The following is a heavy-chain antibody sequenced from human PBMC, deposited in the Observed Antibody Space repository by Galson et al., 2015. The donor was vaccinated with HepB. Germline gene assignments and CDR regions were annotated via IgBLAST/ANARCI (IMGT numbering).Heavy chain of an antibody. CDR2: ISYDGSNK. V-gene: IGHV3-30*18. D-gene: IGHD5-18*01. CDR3: AKDLRWIQLWLLAPDTDGMDV. J-gene: IGHJ6*02. CDR1: GFTFSSYG. Sequence: SLRLSCAASGFTFSSYGMHWVRQAPGKGLEWVAVISYDGSNKYYADSVKGRFTISRDNPKNTLYLQMNSLRAEDTAVYYCAKDLRWIQLWLLAPDTDGMDVWGQGTTVTVSS.